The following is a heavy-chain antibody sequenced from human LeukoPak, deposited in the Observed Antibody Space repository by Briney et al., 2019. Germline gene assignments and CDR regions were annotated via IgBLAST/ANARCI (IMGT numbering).Heavy chain of an antibody. J-gene: IGHJ4*02. Sequence: GGSLRLSCAASGFTFSSYSVIWARQAPGKGLEWVSYVSISGTTTYYADSVKGRFTISRDNGKNLVSLQMKSLRDEDTAVYYCARADRDGNKRFLDWGQGTLVTVSS. CDR1: GFTFSSYS. D-gene: IGHD5-24*01. CDR2: VSISGTTT. V-gene: IGHV3-48*02. CDR3: ARADRDGNKRFLD.